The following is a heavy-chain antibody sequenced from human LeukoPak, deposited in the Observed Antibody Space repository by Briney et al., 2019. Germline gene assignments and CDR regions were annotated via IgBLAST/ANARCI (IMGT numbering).Heavy chain of an antibody. D-gene: IGHD2-15*01. V-gene: IGHV1-18*01. CDR1: GYTFTSYG. Sequence: ASVKVSCKASGYTFTSYGISWVRQAPGQGLEWMGWISAYNGNTNYAQKLRGRVTMTTDTSTSTAYMELSSLRSEDTAVYDCARGVRWLRLQLLLRPSYYYYYMDVWGKGTTVTISS. J-gene: IGHJ6*03. CDR3: ARGVRWLRLQLLLRPSYYYYYMDV. CDR2: ISAYNGNT.